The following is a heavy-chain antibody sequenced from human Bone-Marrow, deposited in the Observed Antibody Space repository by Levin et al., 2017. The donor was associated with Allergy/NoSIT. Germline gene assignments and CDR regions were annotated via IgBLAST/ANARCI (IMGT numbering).Heavy chain of an antibody. CDR1: GGPMDIYY. D-gene: IGHD2-8*01. CDR2: IFDNGGT. CDR3: AREVYALGGRDYNGVDV. J-gene: IGHJ6*02. Sequence: SETLSLTCRVSGGPMDIYYWTWLRQPPGKGLEWIGHIFDNGGTKYNSSLKSRVTISMDRPKNQFSLKLTSVTAADTAVYYCAREVYALGGRDYNGVDVWGQGTTVTVSS. V-gene: IGHV4-59*12.